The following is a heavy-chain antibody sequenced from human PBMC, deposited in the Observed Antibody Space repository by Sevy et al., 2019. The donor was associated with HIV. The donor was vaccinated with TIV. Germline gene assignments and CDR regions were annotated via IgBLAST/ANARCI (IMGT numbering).Heavy chain of an antibody. CDR1: GFTFSSYG. D-gene: IGHD3-16*01. CDR2: ISYDGSNK. J-gene: IGHJ6*02. V-gene: IGHV3-30*18. CDR3: AKEATPRGTRSYYYYGMDV. Sequence: GGSLRLSCAASGFTFSSYGMHWVRQAPGKGLEWVAVISYDGSNKYYADSVKGRFTISRDNSKNTLYLQINSLRAENTVVNYCAKEATPRGTRSYYYYGMDVWGHGTTATVSS.